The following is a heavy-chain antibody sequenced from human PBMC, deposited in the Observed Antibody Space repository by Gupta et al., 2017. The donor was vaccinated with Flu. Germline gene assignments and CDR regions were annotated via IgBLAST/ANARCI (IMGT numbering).Heavy chain of an antibody. CDR1: GDSISNYY. J-gene: IGHJ3*02. CDR2: IYTTESI. D-gene: IGHD1-26*01. Sequence: QMQLKESGPGLVKPSETLSLTCTVSGDSISNYYWSWIRQPAGRGLEWIGRIYTTESIIYNPPLKSRVTMSLDMSKNQFSLKVNSVTAADTAVYFCARVTSERGANACDIWGQGTMVTVSA. V-gene: IGHV4-4*07. CDR3: ARVTSERGANACDI.